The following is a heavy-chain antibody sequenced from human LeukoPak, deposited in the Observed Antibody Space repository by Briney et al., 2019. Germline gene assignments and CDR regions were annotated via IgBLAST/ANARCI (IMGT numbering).Heavy chain of an antibody. CDR3: ARMTTSAFDI. CDR1: GGSFSGYY. D-gene: IGHD4-11*01. Sequence: SGTLSLTCAVYGGSFSGYYWSWIRQPPGKGLEWIGEINHSGSTNYNPSLKRRVTISVDTSKNQFSLKPSSVTAADTAVYYCARMTTSAFDIWGQGTMVTVSS. V-gene: IGHV4-34*01. J-gene: IGHJ3*02. CDR2: INHSGST.